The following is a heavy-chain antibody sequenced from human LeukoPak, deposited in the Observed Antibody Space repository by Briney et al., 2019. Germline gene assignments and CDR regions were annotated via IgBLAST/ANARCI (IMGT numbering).Heavy chain of an antibody. CDR2: INPSGGST. Sequence: ASVKVSCKASGYTFTSYYMHWVRQAPGQGLEWMGIINPSGGSTSYAQKFQGRVTMTRDTSTSTVYMELSSLRSEDTAVYYCARDAEIGGYCSGGSCYYQARLSDYWGQGTLVTVSS. J-gene: IGHJ4*02. V-gene: IGHV1-46*01. D-gene: IGHD2-15*01. CDR1: GYTFTSYY. CDR3: ARDAEIGGYCSGGSCYYQARLSDY.